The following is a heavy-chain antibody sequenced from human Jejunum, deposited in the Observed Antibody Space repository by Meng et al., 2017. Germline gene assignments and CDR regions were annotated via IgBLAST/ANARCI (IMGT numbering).Heavy chain of an antibody. D-gene: IGHD3-22*01. Sequence: GESLKISCAASGFTFRSYWMHWVRQAPGKGLVWVSRINGDGSSTSYADSVKGRFTISRDNAKNTLYLQMNSLRAEDTAVYYCVRSHYYDGSGYYLGYWGQGTLVTVSS. CDR3: VRSHYYDGSGYYLGY. CDR1: GFTFRSYW. J-gene: IGHJ4*02. CDR2: INGDGSST. V-gene: IGHV3-74*01.